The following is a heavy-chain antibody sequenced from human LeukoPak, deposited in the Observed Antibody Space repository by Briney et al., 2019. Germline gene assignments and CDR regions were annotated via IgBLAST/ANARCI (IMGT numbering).Heavy chain of an antibody. V-gene: IGHV4-34*01. CDR1: GGSFSGYY. CDR3: ARGRREIIAARFLDY. CDR2: INHSGST. D-gene: IGHD6-6*01. J-gene: IGHJ4*02. Sequence: SETLSLTCAVYGGSFSGYYWSWIRQPPGKGLEWIGEINHSGSTNYNPSLKSRVTISVDTSKNQFSLKLSSVTAADTAVYYCARGRREIIAARFLDYWGQGTLVTVSS.